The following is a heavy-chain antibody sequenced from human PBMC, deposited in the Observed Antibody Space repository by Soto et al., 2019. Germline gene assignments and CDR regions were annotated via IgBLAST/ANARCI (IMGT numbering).Heavy chain of an antibody. Sequence: VQLVESGGGLVQPGGSLRLSCAGSAFTFGSYWMSWVRQAPGKGLEWVANIRQDENKKYYVDSVKGRFTISRDNAKNSLYLQMNGLRVEDTAVYYCARELSGPARLDYWGQGTLVTVSS. CDR3: ARELSGPARLDY. CDR2: IRQDENKK. V-gene: IGHV3-7*01. D-gene: IGHD2-15*01. J-gene: IGHJ4*02. CDR1: AFTFGSYW.